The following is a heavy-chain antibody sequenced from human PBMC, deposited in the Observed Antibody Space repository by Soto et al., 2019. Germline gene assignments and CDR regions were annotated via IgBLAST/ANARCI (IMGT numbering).Heavy chain of an antibody. J-gene: IGHJ4*02. V-gene: IGHV4-28*01. CDR3: ASNPNSRYYCDY. D-gene: IGHD5-18*01. CDR1: GYSISSSNW. CDR2: IYYSGST. Sequence: QMQLQESGPGLVKPSDTLSLTCAVSGYSISSSNWWGWIRQPPGKGLEWIGYIYYSGSTYYTPALKSRVTMSVDTSNNQFSLRLNSVNAVDTAVYYCASNPNSRYYCDYWGQGTLVTVSS.